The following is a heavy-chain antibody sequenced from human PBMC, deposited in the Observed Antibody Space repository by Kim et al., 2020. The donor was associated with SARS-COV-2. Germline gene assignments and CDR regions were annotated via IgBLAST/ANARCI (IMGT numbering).Heavy chain of an antibody. Sequence: SRITISVDTSKNQFSLKLNSVTAADTAVYYCARAPEYCTTISCYGTYFDYWGQGTLVTVSS. J-gene: IGHJ4*02. V-gene: IGHV4-30-2*04. D-gene: IGHD2-2*01. CDR3: ARAPEYCTTISCYGTYFDY.